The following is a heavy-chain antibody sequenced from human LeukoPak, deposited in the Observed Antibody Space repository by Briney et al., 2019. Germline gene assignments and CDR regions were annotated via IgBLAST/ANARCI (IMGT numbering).Heavy chain of an antibody. Sequence: PSETLSLTCAVSGGSISGYFWSWSRQPPGKGLECIGYIYYTGSTIYNPSLRSRVTMSVDVSKNQFSLDLTSVTAADTAVYYCARHDPVGHFLRGMDVWAKGPRSPSP. V-gene: IGHV4-59*08. D-gene: IGHD2/OR15-2a*01. CDR1: GGSISGYF. CDR3: ARHDPVGHFLRGMDV. CDR2: IYYTGST. J-gene: IGHJ6*02.